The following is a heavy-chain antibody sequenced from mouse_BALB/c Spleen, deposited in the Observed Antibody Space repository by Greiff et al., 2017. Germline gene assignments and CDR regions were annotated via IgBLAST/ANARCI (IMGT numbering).Heavy chain of an antibody. V-gene: IGHV5-6-5*01. CDR2: ISSGGST. CDR1: GFTFSSYA. CDR3: AMGYYGSRDFAY. D-gene: IGHD1-1*01. J-gene: IGHJ3*01. Sequence: EVQRVESGGGLVKPGGSLKLSCAASGFTFSSYAVSWVRQTPEKRLEWVASISSGGSTYYPDSVKGRFTISRDNARNILYLQMSSLRSEDTAMYYCAMGYYGSRDFAYWGQGTLVTVSA.